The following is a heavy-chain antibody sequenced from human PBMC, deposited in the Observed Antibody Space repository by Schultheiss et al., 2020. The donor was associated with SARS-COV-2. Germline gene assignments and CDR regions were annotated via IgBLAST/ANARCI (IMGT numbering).Heavy chain of an antibody. D-gene: IGHD3-16*01. V-gene: IGHV3-48*01. Sequence: GGSLRLSCAASGFTFSTYSMNWVRQAPGKGLEWVSYISRSSRTIYYADSVKGRFTISRDNAKNSLYLQMNSLRAEDTAVYYCARDLLGYYYGMDVWGQGTTVTVSS. CDR2: ISRSSRTI. CDR3: ARDLLGYYYGMDV. CDR1: GFTFSTYS. J-gene: IGHJ6*02.